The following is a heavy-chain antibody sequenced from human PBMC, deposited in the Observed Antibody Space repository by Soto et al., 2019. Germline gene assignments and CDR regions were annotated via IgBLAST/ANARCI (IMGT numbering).Heavy chain of an antibody. CDR3: TRRGHGGMDV. Sequence: EVQLVESGGGLVQPGGSLKLSCAASGFTFRDSGMHWVRQASGKGLEWVGRVKNNADGHATAYAASVKGRFTISRDDSKNTAYLQMNSLITEDTAVYYCTRRGHGGMDVSGQGATVTVS. CDR2: VKNNADGHAT. J-gene: IGHJ6*02. V-gene: IGHV3-73*01. D-gene: IGHD5-12*01. CDR1: GFTFRDSG.